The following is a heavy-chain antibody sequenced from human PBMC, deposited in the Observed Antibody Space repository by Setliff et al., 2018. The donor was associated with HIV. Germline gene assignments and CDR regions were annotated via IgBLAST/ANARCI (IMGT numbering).Heavy chain of an antibody. D-gene: IGHD2-8*01. CDR3: ARPIEGYYDAFHI. CDR1: GGPFSDYY. Sequence: PSETLSLTCAVYGGPFSDYYWTWIRQPPGKGLEWIGEINHSGSTNYNPSLKSRVTISVDTSKNHFSLKLSSVTAADAAVYYCARPIEGYYDAFHIWGQGTLVT. J-gene: IGHJ3*02. CDR2: INHSGST. V-gene: IGHV4-34*01.